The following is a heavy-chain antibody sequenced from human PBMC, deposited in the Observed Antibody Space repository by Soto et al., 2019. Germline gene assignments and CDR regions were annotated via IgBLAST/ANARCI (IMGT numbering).Heavy chain of an antibody. CDR3: ACRYVSTLDY. Sequence: QVQLQESGPGLVKPSETLSLTCTVSGGSISSYYWSWIRQPPGKGLEWIGYIYYSGSTNYNPSLKRRITISVDTSKNQCSQKLSAVTAAAVSVYYCACRYVSTLDYWGQGTLVTVSS. CDR2: IYYSGST. CDR1: GGSISSYY. J-gene: IGHJ4*02. V-gene: IGHV4-59*08. D-gene: IGHD2-2*01.